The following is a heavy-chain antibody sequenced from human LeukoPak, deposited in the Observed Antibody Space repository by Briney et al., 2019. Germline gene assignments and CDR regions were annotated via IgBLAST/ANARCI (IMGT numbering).Heavy chain of an antibody. CDR1: GFTFSIYG. D-gene: IGHD3-10*01. CDR3: AKSGGSGRVYTSCYT. J-gene: IGHJ4*02. CDR2: IRFDGTDI. Sequence: PGGSLRLSCAASGFTFSIYGMHWVRQAPGNGLEWVTYIRFDGTDIYYTDSAKGRFTISRDNSKNTVYLQMSSLRAEDTAVYYCAKSGGSGRVYTSCYTRGQGALVTVSS. V-gene: IGHV3-30*02.